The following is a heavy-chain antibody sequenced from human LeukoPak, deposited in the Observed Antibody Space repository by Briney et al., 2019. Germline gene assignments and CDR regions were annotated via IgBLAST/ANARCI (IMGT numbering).Heavy chain of an antibody. V-gene: IGHV1-2*02. J-gene: IGHJ4*02. CDR3: ARARGGSGSYYNLDY. CDR2: INPNSGGT. CDR1: GYTFTGYY. D-gene: IGHD3-10*01. Sequence: ASVKVSCKASGYTFTGYYMHWVRQAPGQGLEWMGWINPNSGGTNYAQKFQGRVTMTRDTSISTAYMELSRLRSDDTAVYCCARARGGSGSYYNLDYWGQGTLVTVSS.